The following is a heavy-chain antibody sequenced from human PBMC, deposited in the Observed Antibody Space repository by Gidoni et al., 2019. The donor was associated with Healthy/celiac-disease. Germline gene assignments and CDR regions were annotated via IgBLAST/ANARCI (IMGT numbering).Heavy chain of an antibody. CDR3: ARDSGESGYGDFDY. D-gene: IGHD5-12*01. CDR1: GSTFTGDE. V-gene: IGHV1-2*02. Sequence: QVQLGQSGAEGTKPGASAKVSCTAAGSTFTGDEMQWVRQAPGQGLAWKGWINPNSGGTNYAQKVQGRVTMTRGTSISTAYMELSRLTSDDTAMYYCARDSGESGYGDFDYWGQGTLVTVSS. CDR2: INPNSGGT. J-gene: IGHJ4*02.